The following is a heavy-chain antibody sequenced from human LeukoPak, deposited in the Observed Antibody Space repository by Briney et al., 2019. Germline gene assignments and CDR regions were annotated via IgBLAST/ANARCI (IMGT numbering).Heavy chain of an antibody. J-gene: IGHJ5*02. CDR1: GGTFSSYA. D-gene: IGHD6-19*01. Sequence: SVKVSCKASGGTFSSYAISWVRQAPGQGLEWMGGIIPIFGTANYAQKFQGRVTITADESTSTAYMELSSLRSEDTAVCYCAPSARSGRTPGWFDPWGQGTLVTVSS. CDR3: APSARSGRTPGWFDP. CDR2: IIPIFGTA. V-gene: IGHV1-69*13.